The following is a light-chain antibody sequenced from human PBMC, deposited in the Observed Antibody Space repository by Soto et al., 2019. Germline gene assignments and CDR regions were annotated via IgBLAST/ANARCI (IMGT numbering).Light chain of an antibody. Sequence: QSALTQPASVSGSPGQSITISCTGTSSDVGSYNLVSWYQQHPGKAPKLMIYEGSKRPSGVSNRFSGSKSGNTASRTISGLQAEDEADYYCCSYAGSSTFVVFGGGTKLTVL. CDR2: EGS. J-gene: IGLJ2*01. CDR3: CSYAGSSTFVV. CDR1: SSDVGSYNL. V-gene: IGLV2-23*03.